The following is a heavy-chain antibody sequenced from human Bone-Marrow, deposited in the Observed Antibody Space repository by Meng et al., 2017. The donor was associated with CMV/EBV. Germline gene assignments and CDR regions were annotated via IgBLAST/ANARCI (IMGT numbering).Heavy chain of an antibody. D-gene: IGHD5-18*01. V-gene: IGHV1-46*01. CDR3: ARASMAVTHYYYYYGMDV. CDR1: GYTFTSYY. Sequence: ASVKVSCKASGYTFTSYYMHWVRQAPGQGLEWMGIINPSGGSTSYAQKFQGRVTMTRDTSTSTVYMELSSLRSEDTAVYYCARASMAVTHYYYYYGMDVWGQGTTVTV. CDR2: INPSGGST. J-gene: IGHJ6*02.